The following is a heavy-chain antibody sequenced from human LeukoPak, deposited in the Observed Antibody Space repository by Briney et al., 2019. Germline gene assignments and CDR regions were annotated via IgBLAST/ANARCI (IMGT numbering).Heavy chain of an antibody. CDR3: ARDFRGYSYGSDY. D-gene: IGHD5-18*01. CDR1: GFTFSSYS. CDR2: ISSSSSYI. J-gene: IGHJ4*02. Sequence: GGSLRLSCAASGFTFSSYSMNWVRQAPGKGLEWVSSISSSSSYIYYADSVKGRFTISRDNAKNSLYLQMNSLRAEDTAVYYCARDFRGYSYGSDYWGQGTLVTVSS. V-gene: IGHV3-21*01.